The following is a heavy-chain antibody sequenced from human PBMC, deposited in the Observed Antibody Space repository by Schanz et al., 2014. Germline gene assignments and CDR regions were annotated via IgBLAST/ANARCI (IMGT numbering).Heavy chain of an antibody. J-gene: IGHJ4*02. CDR2: INAGTGNT. CDR1: GYSFTPFP. Sequence: QVQLVQSWAEVKGPGASVKVSCKASGYSFTPFPIHWVRQAPGQRLEWMGWINAGTGNTEYSQKFQGRVTITRDTLASTAYMEVSSLRSEDTAVYYCARSGSSSWYFFDYWGQGTLVAVSS. CDR3: ARSGSSSWYFFDY. D-gene: IGHD6-13*01. V-gene: IGHV1-3*01.